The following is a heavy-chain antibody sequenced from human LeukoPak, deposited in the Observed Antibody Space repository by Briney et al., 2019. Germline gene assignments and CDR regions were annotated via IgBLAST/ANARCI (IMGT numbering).Heavy chain of an antibody. V-gene: IGHV1-69*13. Sequence: SVKVSCXASGGTFSSYAISWVRQAPGQGLEWMGGIIPIFGTANYAQKFQGRVTITAEESTSTAYMELSSLRSEDTAVYYCAREGRYCSGGSCYSGWFDPWGQGTLVTVSS. J-gene: IGHJ5*02. D-gene: IGHD2-15*01. CDR2: IIPIFGTA. CDR1: GGTFSSYA. CDR3: AREGRYCSGGSCYSGWFDP.